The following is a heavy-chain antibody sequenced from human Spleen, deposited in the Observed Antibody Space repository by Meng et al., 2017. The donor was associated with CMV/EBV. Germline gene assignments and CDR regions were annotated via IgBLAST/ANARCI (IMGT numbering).Heavy chain of an antibody. D-gene: IGHD3-22*01. V-gene: IGHV3-30*02. Sequence: GGSLRLSCATSGLNFKIYGMHWVRQLPGKGLEWVAFIRYDGTDKYYADSVKGRFTISRDNSKNTLYLQMNSLRAEDTAVYYCAKDKGTSGYWAFDIWGQGTMVTVSS. CDR2: IRYDGTDK. J-gene: IGHJ3*02. CDR3: AKDKGTSGYWAFDI. CDR1: GLNFKIYG.